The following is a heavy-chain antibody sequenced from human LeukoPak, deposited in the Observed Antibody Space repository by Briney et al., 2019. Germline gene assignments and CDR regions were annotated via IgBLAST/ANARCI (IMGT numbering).Heavy chain of an antibody. J-gene: IGHJ4*02. D-gene: IGHD6-13*01. CDR3: ARGRSWGESGFDY. Sequence: SQTLSLTCAISGDSVFNNSAAWNWIRQSPSRGLEWLGRTYYRSKWYNDYAVSVTSRITISPDTSKNQFSLQLKSVTPEDTAVYYCARGRSWGESGFDYWGQGTLVTVPS. CDR1: GDSVFNNSAA. CDR2: TYYRSKWYN. V-gene: IGHV6-1*01.